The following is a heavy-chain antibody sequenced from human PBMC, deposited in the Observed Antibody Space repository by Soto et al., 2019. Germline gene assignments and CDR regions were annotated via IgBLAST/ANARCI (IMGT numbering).Heavy chain of an antibody. D-gene: IGHD3-3*01. V-gene: IGHV3-23*01. Sequence: EVQLLESGGGLVQPGGSLRLSCAASGFTFSSYAMSWVRQAPGKGLEWVSAISGSGGSTYYADSVKGRFTISRDNSKKTLSLQMNSLRAEDTAVYYCAKPPRHITGEYYYYYYMDVWGKGTTVTVSS. J-gene: IGHJ6*03. CDR1: GFTFSSYA. CDR3: AKPPRHITGEYYYYYYMDV. CDR2: ISGSGGST.